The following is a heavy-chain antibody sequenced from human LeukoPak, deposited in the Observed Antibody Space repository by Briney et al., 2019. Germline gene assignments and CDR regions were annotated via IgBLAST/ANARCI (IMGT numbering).Heavy chain of an antibody. V-gene: IGHV4-39*01. CDR1: GDSIRSSDYY. D-gene: IGHD3-16*01. CDR3: ARHVDGFSYAYPRYYFDF. CDR2: VFYSGTA. Sequence: SETLSLTCSVSGDSIRSSDYYWGWIRQPPGKGLEWIGNVFYSGTAHSNPSLKSRVTMSADTSKNQFSLKLNSVTAADTAVYYCARHVDGFSYAYPRYYFDFWGQGNLVIVSS. J-gene: IGHJ4*02.